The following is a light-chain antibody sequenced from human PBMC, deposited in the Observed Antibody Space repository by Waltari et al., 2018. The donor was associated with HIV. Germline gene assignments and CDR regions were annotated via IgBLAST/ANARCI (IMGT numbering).Light chain of an antibody. CDR2: EVD. J-gene: IGLJ6*01. Sequence: QPASMSGSPGQSLSISCIGSTSAVGASKFASLYQVFPGHSPKLILYEVDHRPSGISGRFSGSKSGTTASLTISPLRPEDEAHYFCSSYSTTSLPIIFGGGTLLAVL. CDR1: TSAVGASKF. CDR3: SSYSTTSLPII. V-gene: IGLV2-14*01.